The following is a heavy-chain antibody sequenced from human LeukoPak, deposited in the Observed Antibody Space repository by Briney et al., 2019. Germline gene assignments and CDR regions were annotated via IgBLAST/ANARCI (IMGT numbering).Heavy chain of an antibody. D-gene: IGHD3-10*01. CDR1: GYTFTSYY. Sequence: ASVKVSCKASGYTFTSYYMHWVRQAPGQGLEWMGIINPSGGSTSYAQKFQGRVTMTRDMSTSTVYMELSSLRSEDTAVYYCARVRGNYYGSGSYYYFDYWGQGTLVTVSS. V-gene: IGHV1-46*01. CDR3: ARVRGNYYGSGSYYYFDY. CDR2: INPSGGST. J-gene: IGHJ4*02.